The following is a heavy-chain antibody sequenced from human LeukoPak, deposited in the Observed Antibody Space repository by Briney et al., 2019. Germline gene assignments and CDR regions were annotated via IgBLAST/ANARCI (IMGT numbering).Heavy chain of an antibody. J-gene: IGHJ4*02. CDR2: ISGSGGST. V-gene: IGHV3-23*01. CDR3: ARGPYLGYCSGGSCNQFDY. CDR1: GFTVSSNY. D-gene: IGHD2-15*01. Sequence: GGSLRLSCAASGFTVSSNYMSWVRQAPGKGLEWVSAISGSGGSTYYADSVKGRFTISRDNSKNTLYLQMNSLRAEDTAVYYCARGPYLGYCSGGSCNQFDYWGQGTLVTVFS.